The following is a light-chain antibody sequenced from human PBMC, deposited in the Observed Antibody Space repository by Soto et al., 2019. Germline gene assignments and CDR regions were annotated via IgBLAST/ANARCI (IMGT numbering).Light chain of an antibody. V-gene: IGKV3-20*01. CDR2: GAS. J-gene: IGKJ1*01. Sequence: EIVLTQSPGTLSLSPGERATLSCGASQSVSSTSLSWFQQKPGRAPRLLIYGASSRATGIPDRFSGSGSGTDLTLTISRPEPEDFAVYYCLQYGGLPWTFGQGTKVDIK. CDR1: QSVSSTS. CDR3: LQYGGLPWT.